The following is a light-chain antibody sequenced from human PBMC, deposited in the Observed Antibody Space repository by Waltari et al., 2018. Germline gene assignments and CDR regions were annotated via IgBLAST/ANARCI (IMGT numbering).Light chain of an antibody. J-gene: IGKJ4*01. CDR3: QQYNYSPLT. CDR2: GAS. Sequence: IVLTQSPGTLSLSPGERATLSCRASQSVSNTYLAWYQRKPGQAPSPLIYGASSRATGIPDRFSGSGSGTEFTLTINALEPEDSAVYFCQQYNYSPLTFGGGTRVEIK. CDR1: QSVSNTY. V-gene: IGKV3-20*01.